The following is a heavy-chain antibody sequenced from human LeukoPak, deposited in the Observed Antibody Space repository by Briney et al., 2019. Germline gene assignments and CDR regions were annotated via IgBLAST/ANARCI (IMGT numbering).Heavy chain of an antibody. J-gene: IGHJ4*02. V-gene: IGHV3-48*03. CDR1: GFTFRSYE. CDR2: ISGSGRTI. Sequence: GGSLRLSCAASGFTFRSYEMNWVRQAPGKGLEWVSYISGSGRTIYYANSVKGRFTISRDNAKNSLYLQMNSLRADDTAVYYCARTSGYDLDYWGQGTLVTVSS. CDR3: ARTSGYDLDY. D-gene: IGHD3-22*01.